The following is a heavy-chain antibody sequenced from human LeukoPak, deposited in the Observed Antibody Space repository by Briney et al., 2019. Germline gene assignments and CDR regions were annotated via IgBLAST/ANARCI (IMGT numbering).Heavy chain of an antibody. CDR2: INPNSGGT. CDR3: ARGYSSGWYVGY. Sequence: ASVKVSCKASGYTFTGYYMHWVRQAPGQGLEWMGWINPNSGGTNYAQKFQGRVTMSRDTSISTAYMELSRLRSDDTAVYYCARGYSSGWYVGYWGQGTLVTVSS. J-gene: IGHJ4*02. D-gene: IGHD6-19*01. CDR1: GYTFTGYY. V-gene: IGHV1-2*02.